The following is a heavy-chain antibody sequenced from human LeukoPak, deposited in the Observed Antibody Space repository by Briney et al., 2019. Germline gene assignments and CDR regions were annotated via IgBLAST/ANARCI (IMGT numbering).Heavy chain of an antibody. D-gene: IGHD6-13*01. Sequence: GASVKVSCKASGYTFTSYGISWVRQAPGQGLEWMGWISAYNGNTNYAQKLQGRVTMTTDTSTSTAYMELRSLRSDDTAVYYCARDLGPSSQQQLASYYYYGMDVWGQGTTVTVSS. V-gene: IGHV1-18*01. J-gene: IGHJ6*02. CDR2: ISAYNGNT. CDR1: GYTFTSYG. CDR3: ARDLGPSSQQQLASYYYYGMDV.